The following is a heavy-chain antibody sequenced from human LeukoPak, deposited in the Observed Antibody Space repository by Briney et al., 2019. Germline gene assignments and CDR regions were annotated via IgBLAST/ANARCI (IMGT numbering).Heavy chain of an antibody. CDR2: ISDNGGST. J-gene: IGHJ4*02. CDR3: VKDQWQLSRYFDY. D-gene: IGHD1-26*01. V-gene: IGHV3-64D*06. Sequence: GGSLRLSCSASGFTFRTYAMHWVRQVPGKGLEYISTISDNGGSTYYADSVKGRFTISRDNSKNTLYLQMNSLRAEDTAVYYCVKDQWQLSRYFDYWGQGTLVTVSS. CDR1: GFTFRTYA.